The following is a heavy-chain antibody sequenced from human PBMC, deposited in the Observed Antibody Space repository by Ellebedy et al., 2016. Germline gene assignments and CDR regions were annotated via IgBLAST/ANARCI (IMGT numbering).Heavy chain of an antibody. D-gene: IGHD1-26*01. Sequence: ASVKVSCKASGGTFSSYAISWVRQAPGQGLEWMGRIIPILGIANYAQKFQGRVTITADKSTSTAYMELSSLRSEDTAVYYCATVGSGSYYGMDVWGQGTTVTVSS. J-gene: IGHJ6*02. V-gene: IGHV1-69*04. CDR2: IIPILGIA. CDR3: ATVGSGSYYGMDV. CDR1: GGTFSSYA.